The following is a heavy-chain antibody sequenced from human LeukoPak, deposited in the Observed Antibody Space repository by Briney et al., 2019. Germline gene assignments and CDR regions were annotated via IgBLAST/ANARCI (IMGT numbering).Heavy chain of an antibody. CDR2: IWCDGSNK. CDR1: GFTFSSYG. Sequence: PGGSLRLSCAASGFTFSSYGMHWVRQAPGKGLEWVAVIWCDGSNKYYADSVKGRFTISRDNSKNTLYLQMNSLRAEDTAVYYCAKDALRFLEWLPSDGMDVWGQGTTVTVSS. J-gene: IGHJ6*02. V-gene: IGHV3-33*06. CDR3: AKDALRFLEWLPSDGMDV. D-gene: IGHD3-3*01.